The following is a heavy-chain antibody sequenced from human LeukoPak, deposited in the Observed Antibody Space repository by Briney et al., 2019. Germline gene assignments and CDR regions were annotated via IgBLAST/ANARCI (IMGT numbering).Heavy chain of an antibody. CDR3: AKGGDGYNYYFDY. CDR2: ISGSGGSI. D-gene: IGHD5-24*01. J-gene: IGHJ4*02. V-gene: IGHV3-23*01. CDR1: GFTFSDQY. Sequence: PGGSLRLSCAASGFTFSDQYMDWVRQAPGKGLEWVSGISGSGGSIRYADSVKGRFIISRDNSKNTLYLQMNSLRAEDTAVYYCAKGGDGYNYYFDYWGQETLVTVSS.